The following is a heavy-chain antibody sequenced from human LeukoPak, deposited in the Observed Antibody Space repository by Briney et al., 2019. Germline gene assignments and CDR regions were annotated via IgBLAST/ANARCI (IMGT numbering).Heavy chain of an antibody. V-gene: IGHV3-48*02. J-gene: IGHJ4*02. CDR2: ISYNSRTK. Sequence: GGSLRLSCAASGFTFSSYSMNWVRQAPGKGLEWVSYISYNSRTKYYADSVKGRLTISRDDAKNSLFLQMNSLRDEDTAVYYCVRGYPLGVATFASWGQGTLVIVSS. CDR3: VRGYPLGVATFAS. D-gene: IGHD2-15*01. CDR1: GFTFSSYS.